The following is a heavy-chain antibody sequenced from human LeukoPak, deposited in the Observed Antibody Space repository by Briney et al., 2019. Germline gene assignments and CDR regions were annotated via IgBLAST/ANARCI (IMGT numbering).Heavy chain of an antibody. Sequence: PSETLSLTCSVSSYSISSGYYWGWIRQPPGKGLEWIGSIYHSGSTYYNPSLKSRVTISVDTSKNQFSLKLSSVTAADTAVYYCASIAVAGTEHYYYYMDVWGKGTTVTISS. CDR1: SYSISSGYY. CDR2: IYHSGST. CDR3: ASIAVAGTEHYYYYMDV. D-gene: IGHD6-19*01. V-gene: IGHV4-38-2*02. J-gene: IGHJ6*03.